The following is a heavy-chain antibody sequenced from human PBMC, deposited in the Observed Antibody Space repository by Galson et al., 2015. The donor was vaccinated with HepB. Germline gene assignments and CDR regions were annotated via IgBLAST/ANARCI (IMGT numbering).Heavy chain of an antibody. J-gene: IGHJ4*02. V-gene: IGHV3-23*01. CDR3: AKPLSGWSFDY. CDR1: GFSFSSYA. CDR2: LSVSGGST. Sequence: SLRLSCAASGFSFSSYAMTWVRQAPGKGLEWVSALSVSGGSTYYADSVKGRFTISRDNSKNTLYLQMNSLRAEDTALYYCAKPLSGWSFDYWGQGTLVTVSS. D-gene: IGHD6-13*01.